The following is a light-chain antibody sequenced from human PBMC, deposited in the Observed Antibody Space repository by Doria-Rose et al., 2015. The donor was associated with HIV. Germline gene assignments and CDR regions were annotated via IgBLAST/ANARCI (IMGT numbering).Light chain of an antibody. CDR1: QSFSSTY. Sequence: TQSPGTLSLSPGERATLSCRASQSFSSTYLAWYQQKPGHAPSLLIYDGSTSATGIPDRFSASGSGTDFTPTINRLEPEDFALYYCHQYGTSWTFGQGTKVEI. CDR3: HQYGTSWT. J-gene: IGKJ1*01. V-gene: IGKV3-20*01. CDR2: DGS.